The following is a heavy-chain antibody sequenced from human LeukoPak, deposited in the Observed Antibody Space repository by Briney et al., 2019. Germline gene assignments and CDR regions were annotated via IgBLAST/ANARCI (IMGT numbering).Heavy chain of an antibody. J-gene: IGHJ6*02. D-gene: IGHD3-10*01. CDR1: GFTFSSYG. CDR2: ISFDGSNE. CDR3: AKDEGSYYYYGMDV. Sequence: GGSLRLSCAASGFTFSSYGMHWVRQAPGKGLEWVAVISFDGSNEHYADSVKGRFTISRDNSENTQYLQMNSLRLEDTAVYYCAKDEGSYYYYGMDVWGQGTTVTVSS. V-gene: IGHV3-30*18.